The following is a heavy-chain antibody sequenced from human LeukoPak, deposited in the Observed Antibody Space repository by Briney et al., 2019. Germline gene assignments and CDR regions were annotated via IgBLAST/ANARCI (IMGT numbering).Heavy chain of an antibody. D-gene: IGHD3-3*01. J-gene: IGHJ5*02. CDR3: AKGLLSSSFWSGYYIDP. V-gene: IGHV1-69*04. Sequence: ASVKVSCKASGGTFSSYAISWVRQAPGRGLEWMGRIIPILGIANYAQKFQGRVTITADKSTSTAYMELSSLRSEDTAVYYCAKGLLSSSFWSGYYIDPWGQGTLVTVSS. CDR1: GGTFSSYA. CDR2: IIPILGIA.